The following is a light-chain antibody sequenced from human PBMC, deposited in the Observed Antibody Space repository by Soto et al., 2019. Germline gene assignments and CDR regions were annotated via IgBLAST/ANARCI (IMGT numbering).Light chain of an antibody. J-gene: IGKJ2*01. Sequence: EIVLTQSPGTLSLSPGERATLSCRASQSVSSSYLAWYQQKPGQAPRLLIYGASSKATGIPARFSGSGSGTDFTLTISRLEPEDLAVYYCQQYGSSPHTFGQGTKLEIK. V-gene: IGKV3-20*01. CDR3: QQYGSSPHT. CDR1: QSVSSSY. CDR2: GAS.